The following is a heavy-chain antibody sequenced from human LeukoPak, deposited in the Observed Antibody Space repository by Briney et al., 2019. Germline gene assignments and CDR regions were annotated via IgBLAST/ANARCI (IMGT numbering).Heavy chain of an antibody. CDR2: IKQDGSEK. J-gene: IGHJ6*04. Sequence: GGSLRLSCAASGFTFSSYWMSWVRQAPGKGLEWVANIKQDGSEKYYVDSVKGRFTISRDNAKNSLYLQMNGLRAEDTAVYYCARPLTIAAAGNYYYYYGMDVWGKGTTVTVSS. CDR1: GFTFSSYW. V-gene: IGHV3-7*01. D-gene: IGHD6-13*01. CDR3: ARPLTIAAAGNYYYYYGMDV.